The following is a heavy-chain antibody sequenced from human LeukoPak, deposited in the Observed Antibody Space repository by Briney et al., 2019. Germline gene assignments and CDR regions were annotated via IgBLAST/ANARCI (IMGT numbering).Heavy chain of an antibody. J-gene: IGHJ4*02. D-gene: IGHD4-17*01. CDR3: ARVSRERYGDWATFDY. CDR1: GYTFTSYA. Sequence: ASVKVSCKASGYTFTSYAMHWVRQAPGQRLEWMGWINAGNGNTKYSQKFQGRVTITRDTSASTAYMELSSLRSEDTAVYYCARVSRERYGDWATFDYWGQGTLVTVSS. V-gene: IGHV1-3*01. CDR2: INAGNGNT.